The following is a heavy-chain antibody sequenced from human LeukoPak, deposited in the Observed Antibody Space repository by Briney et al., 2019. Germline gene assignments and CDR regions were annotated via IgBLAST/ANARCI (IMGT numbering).Heavy chain of an antibody. V-gene: IGHV3-53*01. CDR3: ARVSVAYYYDSSGYLDY. D-gene: IGHD3-22*01. CDR1: GFTVSSNY. Sequence: GGSLRLSCAASGFTVSSNYMSWVRQAPGKGLEWVSVIYSGGSTYYADSVKGRFTISRDNSKNTLYLQMNRLRAEDTAVYYCARVSVAYYYDSSGYLDYWGQGTLVTVSS. CDR2: IYSGGST. J-gene: IGHJ4*02.